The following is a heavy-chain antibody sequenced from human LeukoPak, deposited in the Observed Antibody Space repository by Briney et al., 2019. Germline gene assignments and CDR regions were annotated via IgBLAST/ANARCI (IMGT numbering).Heavy chain of an antibody. CDR2: INHSGST. J-gene: IGHJ4*02. D-gene: IGHD3-9*01. CDR3: ARGGRITIFPFDY. CDR1: GGSFSGYY. Sequence: SETLSLTCAVCGGSFSGYYWSWIRQPPGKGLEWIGEINHSGSTNYNPSLKSRVTISVDTSKYQFSLKLSSVTAADTAVYYCARGGRITIFPFDYWGQGTLVTVSS. V-gene: IGHV4-34*01.